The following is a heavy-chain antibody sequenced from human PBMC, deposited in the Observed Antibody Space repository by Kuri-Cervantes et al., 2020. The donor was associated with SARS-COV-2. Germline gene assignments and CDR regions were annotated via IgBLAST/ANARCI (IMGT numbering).Heavy chain of an antibody. V-gene: IGHV1-8*01. J-gene: IGHJ4*02. CDR3: TRRSVTRDY. D-gene: IGHD2-21*02. CDR2: MNPNTGVT. CDR1: GYTFTNYD. Sequence: ASVKVSCKASGYTFTNYDTNWVRQATGQGLEWMGWMNPNTGVTGYTQKFQDRITMTRDTSVSTAYMELSSLTFADTATYYCTRRSVTRDYWGQGTRVTVHS.